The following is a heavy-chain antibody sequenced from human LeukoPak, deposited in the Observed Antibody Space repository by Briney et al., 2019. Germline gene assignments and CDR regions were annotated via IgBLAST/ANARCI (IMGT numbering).Heavy chain of an antibody. CDR3: AKGHLSSGWYSSLAYYYYYYGMDV. V-gene: IGHV3-23*01. J-gene: IGHJ6*02. Sequence: PGGSLRLSCAASGFTFSSYAMSWVRQAPGKGLEWVSAISGSGGSTYYAGSVKGRFTISRDNSKNTLYLQMNSLRAEDTAVYYCAKGHLSSGWYSSLAYYYYYYGMDVWGQGTTVTVSS. CDR1: GFTFSSYA. CDR2: ISGSGGST. D-gene: IGHD6-19*01.